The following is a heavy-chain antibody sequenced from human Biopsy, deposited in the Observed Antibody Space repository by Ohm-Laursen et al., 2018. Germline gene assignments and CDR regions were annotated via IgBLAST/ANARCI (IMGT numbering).Heavy chain of an antibody. V-gene: IGHV3-33*08. CDR1: GFTFTSYG. J-gene: IGHJ2*01. Sequence: SLRLSCSASGFTFTSYGMHWVRQAPGKGLEWVALIWYDGSNKNSEDSVKGRFTVSRGNSKNTLFLQMNNLRAEDTAVYYCARDQSGLRGINWYFDLWGRGTLVTVSS. CDR2: IWYDGSNK. D-gene: IGHD5/OR15-5a*01. CDR3: ARDQSGLRGINWYFDL.